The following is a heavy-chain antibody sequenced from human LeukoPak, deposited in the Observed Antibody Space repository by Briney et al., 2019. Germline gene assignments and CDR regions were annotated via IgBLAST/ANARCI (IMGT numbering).Heavy chain of an antibody. V-gene: IGHV3-30-3*01. CDR1: GFTFSSYA. CDR3: ARVTTIFGVVIRYFDY. D-gene: IGHD3-3*01. Sequence: GGSLRLSCAASGFTFSSYAMHWVRQAPGRGLEWVAVISYDGSNKYYADSAKGRFTISRDNSNNTLYLQMNSLRAEDTAVYYCARVTTIFGVVIRYFDYWGQGTLVTVSS. CDR2: ISYDGSNK. J-gene: IGHJ4*02.